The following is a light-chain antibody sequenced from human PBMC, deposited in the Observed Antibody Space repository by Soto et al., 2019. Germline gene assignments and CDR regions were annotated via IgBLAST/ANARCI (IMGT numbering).Light chain of an antibody. Sequence: IQWTQSPSSLSASIGDRVTITCRASQDISSYLAWYRQKAGKAPELLIEAASTLQSGVPSRFSGSGSGTGFALTVSCLQPEDFATYCCQQLRRDPLSFGGGNKVEIK. V-gene: IGKV1-9*01. CDR3: QQLRRDPLS. CDR1: QDISSY. J-gene: IGKJ4*01. CDR2: AAS.